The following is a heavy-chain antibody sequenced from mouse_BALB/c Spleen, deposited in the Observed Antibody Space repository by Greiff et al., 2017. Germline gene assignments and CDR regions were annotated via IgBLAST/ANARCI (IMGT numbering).Heavy chain of an antibody. CDR2: IDPANGNT. Sequence: VQLQQSGAELVKPGASVKLSCTASGFNIKDTYMHWVKQRPEQGLEWIGRIDPANGNTKYDPKFQGKATITADTSSSTAYMQLSSPTSEDAAVYYCTRDRYGYFDYWGQGTTLTVSS. V-gene: IGHV14-3*02. J-gene: IGHJ2*01. CDR1: GFNIKDTY. D-gene: IGHD2-14*01. CDR3: TRDRYGYFDY.